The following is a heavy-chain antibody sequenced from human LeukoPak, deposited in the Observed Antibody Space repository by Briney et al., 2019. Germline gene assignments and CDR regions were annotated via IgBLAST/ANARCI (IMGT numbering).Heavy chain of an antibody. V-gene: IGHV1-2*06. D-gene: IGHD3-22*01. Sequence: ASVKVSCKASGYTLTAYYLHWVRQAPGQGLEWMGRINPNSGGTTYAQKFQGRVTMTRATSIGTAYMELSSLRSDDTAVYYCARPYYESSGLYVDAFDIWGQGTMVTVSP. CDR3: ARPYYESSGLYVDAFDI. CDR2: INPNSGGT. CDR1: GYTLTAYY. J-gene: IGHJ3*02.